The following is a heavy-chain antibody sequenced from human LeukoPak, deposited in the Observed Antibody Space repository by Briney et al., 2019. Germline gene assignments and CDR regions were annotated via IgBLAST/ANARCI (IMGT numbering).Heavy chain of an antibody. V-gene: IGHV3-73*01. CDR3: TRLEGGATANDY. CDR1: GFSFSGSA. Sequence: GGSLKLSCAASGFSFSGSAVHWVRQAPGKGLEWVGRIRSKANSYATAYAASVKGRFTISRDDSENTAYLQMNSLKTEDTAVYYWTRLEGGATANDYWGQGTLVTVSS. CDR2: IRSKANSYAT. J-gene: IGHJ4*02. D-gene: IGHD3-16*01.